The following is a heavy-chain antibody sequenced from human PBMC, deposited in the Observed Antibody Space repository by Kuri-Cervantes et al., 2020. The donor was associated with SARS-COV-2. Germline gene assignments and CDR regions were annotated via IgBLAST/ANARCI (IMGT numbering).Heavy chain of an antibody. D-gene: IGHD1-1*01. CDR2: ISSSSSYI. Sequence: GESLKISCAASGFTFSSYSMNWVRQAPGKGLEWVSSISSSSSYIYYADSVKGRFTISRGNAKNSPYLQMNSLRAEDTAVYYCARGYRYNLPYFDYWGQGTLVTVSS. J-gene: IGHJ4*02. CDR3: ARGYRYNLPYFDY. CDR1: GFTFSSYS. V-gene: IGHV3-21*01.